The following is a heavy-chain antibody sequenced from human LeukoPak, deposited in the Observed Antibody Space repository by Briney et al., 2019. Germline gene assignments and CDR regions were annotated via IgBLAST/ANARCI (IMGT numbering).Heavy chain of an antibody. CDR3: VAGGNLDY. V-gene: IGHV4-61*05. CDR1: GGSISSSSYY. J-gene: IGHJ4*02. D-gene: IGHD6-19*01. CDR2: IYYSGST. Sequence: SETLSLTCTVSGGSISSSSYYWSWIRQPPGKGLEWIGYIYYSGSTNYNPSLKSRVTISVDTSKNQFSLKLSSVTAADTAVYYCVAGGNLDYWGQGTLVTVSS.